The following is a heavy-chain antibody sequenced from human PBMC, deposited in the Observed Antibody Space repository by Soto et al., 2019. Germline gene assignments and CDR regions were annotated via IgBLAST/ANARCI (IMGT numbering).Heavy chain of an antibody. CDR2: ISYDGSNK. D-gene: IGHD1-26*01. CDR1: GFTFSSYG. V-gene: IGHV3-30*18. Sequence: QVQLVESGGGVVQPGRSLRLSCAASGFTFSSYGMHWVRQAPGKGLEWVAVISYDGSNKYYADSVKGRFTISRVNSKNTLYLQMNSLRAEDTAVYYCAKDQGSGIDYWGQGTLVTVSS. J-gene: IGHJ4*02. CDR3: AKDQGSGIDY.